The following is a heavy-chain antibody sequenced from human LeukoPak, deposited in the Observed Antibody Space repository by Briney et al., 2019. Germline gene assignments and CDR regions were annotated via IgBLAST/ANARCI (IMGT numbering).Heavy chain of an antibody. D-gene: IGHD3-3*02. CDR1: GGPFSSYY. J-gene: IGHJ4*02. CDR2: IYYTGSA. Sequence: SETLALTCTVSGGPFSSYYWSWIRQPPGKGLEWIGYIYYTGSANYNPSLKSRVTMSVDASKNQFSLKLSSVTAADTAVYYCARQRADRIFGVVMGFGLDYWGRGTLVTVSS. CDR3: ARQRADRIFGVVMGFGLDY. V-gene: IGHV4-59*12.